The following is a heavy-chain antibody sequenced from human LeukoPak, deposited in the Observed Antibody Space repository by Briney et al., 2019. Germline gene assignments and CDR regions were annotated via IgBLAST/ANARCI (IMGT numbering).Heavy chain of an antibody. V-gene: IGHV3-23*01. Sequence: GGSLRLSCAASGFTFSNYAMSWVRQAPGKGLEWVSAISGSGGITYYADSVKGRFTISRDNSKNTLYLQMNSLRAEDTAVYYCAKDHWRDTARGLFYYYYMDVWGKGTTVTVSS. CDR3: AKDHWRDTARGLFYYYYMDV. CDR1: GFTFSNYA. D-gene: IGHD5-18*01. CDR2: ISGSGGIT. J-gene: IGHJ6*03.